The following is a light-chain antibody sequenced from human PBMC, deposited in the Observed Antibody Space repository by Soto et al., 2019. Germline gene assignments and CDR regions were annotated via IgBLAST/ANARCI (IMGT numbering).Light chain of an antibody. V-gene: IGKV3-20*01. Sequence: DILLTQSPGTLSLSPGERATLSCRASQSVSTNYLAWYQQKPGQAPRLLIYGASNRATGIPDRFSGSVSDTDFPLTISRLEPEDFAVYYCQQYGSSPRTFGQGTKVEIK. J-gene: IGKJ1*01. CDR1: QSVSTNY. CDR2: GAS. CDR3: QQYGSSPRT.